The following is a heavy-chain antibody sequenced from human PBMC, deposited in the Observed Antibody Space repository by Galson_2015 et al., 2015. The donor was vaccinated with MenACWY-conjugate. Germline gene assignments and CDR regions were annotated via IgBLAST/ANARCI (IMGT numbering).Heavy chain of an antibody. CDR1: GYTFTSYG. Sequence: SVKVSCKASGYTFTSYGISWVRQAPGQGLEWMGWISAYNGNTNYAQKLQGRVTMTTDTSTSTAYMELRSLRSDDTAVYYCARGRVPGRGPENHDAFDIWGQGTMVTVSS. D-gene: IGHD3-10*01. V-gene: IGHV1-18*01. CDR3: ARGRVPGRGPENHDAFDI. J-gene: IGHJ3*02. CDR2: ISAYNGNT.